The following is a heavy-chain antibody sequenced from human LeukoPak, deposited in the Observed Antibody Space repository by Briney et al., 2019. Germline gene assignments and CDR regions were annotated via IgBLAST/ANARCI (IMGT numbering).Heavy chain of an antibody. D-gene: IGHD2-15*01. V-gene: IGHV3-7*01. CDR1: GFTFSSYW. CDR2: IKQEGSEK. J-gene: IGHJ4*02. CDR3: ARDGEGYCSGGSCYNLDY. Sequence: GGSLRLSCAASGFTFSSYWMSWVRQAPGKGLEWVANIKQEGSEKYYVDSVKGRFTISRDNAKNSLYLQMNSLRAEDTAVYYCARDGEGYCSGGSCYNLDYWGQGTLVTVSS.